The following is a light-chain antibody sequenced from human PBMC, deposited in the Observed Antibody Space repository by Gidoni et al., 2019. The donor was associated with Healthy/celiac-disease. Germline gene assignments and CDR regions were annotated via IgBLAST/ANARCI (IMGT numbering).Light chain of an antibody. J-gene: IGKJ2*01. Sequence: DIQMTQSPSSLSASVGDRVTITCRASQSISSYFIWYQQKPGKAPKLLIYAASSLQSGVPSRFSGSGSGTDFTLTISSLQPEDFATYYCQQSYSTPLYTFGQGTKLEIK. V-gene: IGKV1-39*01. CDR1: QSISSY. CDR2: AAS. CDR3: QQSYSTPLYT.